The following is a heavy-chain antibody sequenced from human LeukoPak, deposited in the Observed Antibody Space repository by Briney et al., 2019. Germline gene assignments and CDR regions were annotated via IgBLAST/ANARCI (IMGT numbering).Heavy chain of an antibody. J-gene: IGHJ4*02. CDR1: GGSFSGYY. Sequence: SETLSLTCAVYGGSFSGYYWSWTRQPPGKGLEWIGEINHSGSTNYNPSLKSRVTISVDTSKNQFSLKLSSVTAADTAVYYCARGRVWLVHYWGQGTLVTVSS. D-gene: IGHD6-19*01. CDR2: INHSGST. V-gene: IGHV4-34*01. CDR3: ARGRVWLVHY.